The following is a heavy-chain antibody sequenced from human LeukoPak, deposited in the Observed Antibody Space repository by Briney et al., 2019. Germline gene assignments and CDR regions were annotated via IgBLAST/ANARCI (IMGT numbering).Heavy chain of an antibody. J-gene: IGHJ4*02. CDR1: GYTFTSYD. V-gene: IGHV1-2*02. CDR2: INPNSGGT. D-gene: IGHD3-9*01. Sequence: ASVKVSCKASGYTFTSYDINWVRQATGQGLEWMGWINPNSGGTNYAQKFQGRVTMTRDTSISTAYMELSRLRSDDTAVYYCAYTRDDILTGYPIDYWGQGTLVTVSS. CDR3: AYTRDDILTGYPIDY.